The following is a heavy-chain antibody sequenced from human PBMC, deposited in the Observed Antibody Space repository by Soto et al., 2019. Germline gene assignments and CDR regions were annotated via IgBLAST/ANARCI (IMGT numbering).Heavy chain of an antibody. J-gene: IGHJ4*02. CDR1: GFSLSTSGVG. V-gene: IGHV2-5*02. Sequence: QITLKESGPTLVKPTQTLTLTCTFSGFSLSTSGVGVGWIRQPPGKALEWLALIYWDDDKRYSPSLKSRLTVTKDPSKNQVVLTMTNMDPVDTATYYCAHIRELRPFDYWGQGTLVTVSS. CDR2: IYWDDDK. CDR3: AHIRELRPFDY. D-gene: IGHD1-26*01.